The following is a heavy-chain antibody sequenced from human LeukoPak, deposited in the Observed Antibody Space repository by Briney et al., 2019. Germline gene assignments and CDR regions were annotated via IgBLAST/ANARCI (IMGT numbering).Heavy chain of an antibody. Sequence: GSLRLSCAASGFTFSTSWMSWVRQAPGKGLEWIGYIYYSGSTNYNPSLKSRVTISVDTSKNQFSLKLSSVTAADTAVYYCARGGDRFDYWGQGTLVTVSS. CDR2: IYYSGST. V-gene: IGHV4-59*01. D-gene: IGHD3-16*01. J-gene: IGHJ4*02. CDR3: ARGGDRFDY. CDR1: GFTFSTSW.